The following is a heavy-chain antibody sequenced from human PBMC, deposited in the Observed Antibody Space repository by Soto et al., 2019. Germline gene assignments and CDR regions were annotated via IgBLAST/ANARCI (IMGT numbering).Heavy chain of an antibody. CDR2: ISGSGGST. CDR3: ANQLYSSGCHDY. V-gene: IGHV3-23*01. Sequence: GGSLRLSCAASGFTFSSYAMSWVRQAPGKGLEWVSAISGSGGSTYYADSVKGRFTISRDNSKNTLYLQMNSLRAEDTAVYYCANQLYSSGCHDYSGQGTLVTVSS. J-gene: IGHJ4*02. D-gene: IGHD6-19*01. CDR1: GFTFSSYA.